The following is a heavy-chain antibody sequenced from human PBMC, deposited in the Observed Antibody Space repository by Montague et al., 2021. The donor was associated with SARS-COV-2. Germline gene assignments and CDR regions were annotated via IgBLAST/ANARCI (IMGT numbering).Heavy chain of an antibody. CDR2: VYHTGST. Sequence: LVKPTQTLTLTCTFSGFSLSTSGMCVSWVRQPPGKVLEWIGYVYHTGSTNYNPPLKSRVTLSIDTSKNQFSLNLTSVTAADTAVYYCVREKYYFDDSGSKWGQGTLVTV. CDR1: GFSLSTSGMC. D-gene: IGHD3-22*01. CDR3: VREKYYFDDSGSK. V-gene: IGHV4-61*08. J-gene: IGHJ4*02.